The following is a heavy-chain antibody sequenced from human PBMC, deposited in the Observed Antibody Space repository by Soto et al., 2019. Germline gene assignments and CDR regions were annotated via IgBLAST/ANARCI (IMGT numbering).Heavy chain of an antibody. V-gene: IGHV3-30*18. D-gene: IGHD2-8*02. CDR2: VTHDGTLY. J-gene: IGHJ4*02. CDR3: VKDRSDTWSFDY. CDR1: GFTFSDCA. Sequence: QVQLVESGGGVVQPGRSLRLSCVASGFTFSDCAMHWVRQVPGKGLEWLAVVTHDGTLYPYADSVKGRFSISRDNSRKTIYLQMNRLRPEDTAVYYCVKDRSDTWSFDYWGQGTLVTVSS.